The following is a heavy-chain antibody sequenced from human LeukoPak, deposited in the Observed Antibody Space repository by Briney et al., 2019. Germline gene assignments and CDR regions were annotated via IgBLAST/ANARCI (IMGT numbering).Heavy chain of an antibody. V-gene: IGHV4-59*01. CDR1: GGSISSFY. CDR3: ARHGTSGTNLNWFDP. D-gene: IGHD1-1*01. CDR2: FYYSGST. J-gene: IGHJ5*02. Sequence: SETLSLTCTVSGGSISSFYWSWILQPPGKGLEWIGYFYYSGSTNYNPSLKSRVTISVDTSKNQFSLKLSSVTAADTAVYYCARHGTSGTNLNWFDPWGQGTLVTVSS.